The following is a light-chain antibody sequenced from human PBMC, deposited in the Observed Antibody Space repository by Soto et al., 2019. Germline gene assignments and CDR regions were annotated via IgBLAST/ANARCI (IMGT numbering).Light chain of an antibody. CDR3: QSYDSSLSGYV. J-gene: IGLJ1*01. CDR1: SANIGAAYN. V-gene: IGLV1-40*01. Sequence: QSVLTQPASVSGAPGQRVTFSCTGSSANIGAAYNVDRYQQLPGTAPKLLIYGNNNLPSGVPARFSGSKSGTSASLAIAGLQAEDEGDYYCQSYDSSLSGYVFGTETKVIVL. CDR2: GNN.